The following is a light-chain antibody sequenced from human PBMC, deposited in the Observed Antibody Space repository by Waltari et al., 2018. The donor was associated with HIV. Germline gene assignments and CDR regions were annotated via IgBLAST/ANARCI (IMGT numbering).Light chain of an antibody. Sequence: EIVLTQSPATLSLSPGERATLSCRASQIIARDLAWYQQKPGQAPRLLIYDASNRATGIPARFSGSGSGTDFTLTISSLEPEDFAVYYCQQRSGWPPIYTFGQGTKLEIK. CDR1: QIIARD. V-gene: IGKV3-11*01. CDR3: QQRSGWPPIYT. CDR2: DAS. J-gene: IGKJ2*01.